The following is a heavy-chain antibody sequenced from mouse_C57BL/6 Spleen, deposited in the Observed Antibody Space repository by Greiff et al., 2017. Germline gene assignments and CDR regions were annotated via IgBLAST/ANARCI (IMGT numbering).Heavy chain of an antibody. Sequence: EESGPGLVKPSQSLSLTCSVTGYSITSGYYWNWIRQFPGNKLEWMGYISYDGSNNYNPSLKNRISITRDTSKNQFFLKLNSVTTEDTATYYCARGDYYGSFFDYWGQGTTLTVSS. CDR1: GYSITSGYY. CDR3: ARGDYYGSFFDY. CDR2: ISYDGSN. D-gene: IGHD1-1*01. V-gene: IGHV3-6*01. J-gene: IGHJ2*01.